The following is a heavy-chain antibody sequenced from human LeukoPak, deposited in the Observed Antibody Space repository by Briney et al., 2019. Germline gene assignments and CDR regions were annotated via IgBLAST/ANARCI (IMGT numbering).Heavy chain of an antibody. CDR1: GFTFSDYY. J-gene: IGHJ1*01. D-gene: IGHD5-18*01. Sequence: GGSLRLSCAASGFTFSDYYMSWIRQAPGKGLKWVSYISSSGSTIYCADSVKGRFTISRDNAQNSLSLQMNSLRAEDTAVYYCARSTRRDTEVALAEYFQHWGQGTLVTVSS. CDR2: ISSSGSTI. CDR3: ARSTRRDTEVALAEYFQH. V-gene: IGHV3-11*01.